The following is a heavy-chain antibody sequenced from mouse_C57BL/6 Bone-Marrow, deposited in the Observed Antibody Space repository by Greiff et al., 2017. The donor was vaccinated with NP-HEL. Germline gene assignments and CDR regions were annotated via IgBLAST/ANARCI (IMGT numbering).Heavy chain of an antibody. CDR3: ARFSRDY. J-gene: IGHJ2*01. V-gene: IGHV1-66*01. CDR1: GYSFTSYY. CDR2: IYPGSGNT. Sequence: VKLVESGPELVKPGASVKISCKASGYSFTSYYIHWVKQRPGQGLEWIGWIYPGSGNTKYNEKFKGKATLTADTSSSTAYMQLSSLTSEDSAVYYCARFSRDYWGQGTTLTVSS. D-gene: IGHD3-3*01.